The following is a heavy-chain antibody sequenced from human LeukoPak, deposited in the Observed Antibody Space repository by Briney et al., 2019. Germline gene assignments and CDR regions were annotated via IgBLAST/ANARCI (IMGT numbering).Heavy chain of an antibody. CDR1: GFTFSSYA. D-gene: IGHD5-18*01. Sequence: GGALRLSCAASGFTFSSYAMTWVRQAPGKGLGWVSAFSGGGGRTYYADSVKGRFTISRDNSKNTLYLQMNSLRAEDTAVYYCAKDFSNTGYSYGYYFDYWGQGTLVTVSS. J-gene: IGHJ4*02. V-gene: IGHV3-23*01. CDR2: FSGGGGRT. CDR3: AKDFSNTGYSYGYYFDY.